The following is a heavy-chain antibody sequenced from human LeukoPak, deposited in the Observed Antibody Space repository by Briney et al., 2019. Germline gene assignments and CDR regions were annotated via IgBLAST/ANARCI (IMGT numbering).Heavy chain of an antibody. D-gene: IGHD3-22*01. CDR1: GYTFTSYG. V-gene: IGHV1-18*01. CDR3: ARGYYYDSSGYLSFDY. CDR2: ISAYNGNT. Sequence: ASVKVSCNASGYTFTSYGISWVRQAPGQGLEWMGWISAYNGNTNYAQKLQGRVTMTTDTSTSTAYMELRSLRSDDTAVYYCARGYYYDSSGYLSFDYWGQGTLVTVSS. J-gene: IGHJ4*02.